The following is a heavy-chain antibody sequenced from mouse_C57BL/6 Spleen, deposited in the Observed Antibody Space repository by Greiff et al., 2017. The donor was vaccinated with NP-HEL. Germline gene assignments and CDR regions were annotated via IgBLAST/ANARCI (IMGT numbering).Heavy chain of an antibody. V-gene: IGHV14-4*01. J-gene: IGHJ2*01. CDR3: TTPYYNGSSYYFDY. CDR1: GFNIKDDY. D-gene: IGHD1-1*01. CDR2: IDPENGDT. Sequence: EVQLQQSGAELVRPGASVKLSCTASGFNIKDDYMHWVKQRPEQGLEWIGWIDPENGDTEYASKFQGKATITADTSSNTAYLQLSSLTSEDTSVYYCTTPYYNGSSYYFDYWGQGTTLTVSS.